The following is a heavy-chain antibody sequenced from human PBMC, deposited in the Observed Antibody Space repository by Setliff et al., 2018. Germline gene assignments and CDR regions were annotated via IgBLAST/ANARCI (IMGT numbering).Heavy chain of an antibody. CDR2: IQKSGST. V-gene: IGHV4-59*01. CDR1: GVSISSYY. J-gene: IGHJ6*02. D-gene: IGHD3-3*01. CDR3: VRLSWNGLRYYGLDV. Sequence: PSETLSLTCTVSGVSISSYYWSWIRQPPGKGLESIGYIQKSGSTNYNPSLMSRVSISVDTSKNQFSLKLRSVTAADTAVYYCVRLSWNGLRYYGLDVWGQGTTVTVSS.